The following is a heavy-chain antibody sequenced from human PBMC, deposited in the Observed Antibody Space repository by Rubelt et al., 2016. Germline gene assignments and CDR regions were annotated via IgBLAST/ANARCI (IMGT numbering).Heavy chain of an antibody. CDR2: ISAYNGNP. V-gene: IGHV1-18*01. D-gene: IGHD6-6*01. CDR1: GYTFTSYG. J-gene: IGHJ2*01. Sequence: QVQLVQSGAEVKKPGASVKVSCKASGYTFTSYGISWVRQAPGQGLEWMGWISAYNGNPNYAQKLQGRVPMTTDTSTSTAYMELRSLRSDDTAGYYCARDRIRIAARQGWYFDLWGRGTLVTVSS. CDR3: ARDRIRIAARQGWYFDL.